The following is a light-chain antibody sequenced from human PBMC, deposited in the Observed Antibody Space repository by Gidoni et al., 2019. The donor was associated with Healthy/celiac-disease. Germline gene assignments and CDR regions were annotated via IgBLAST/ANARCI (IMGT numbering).Light chain of an antibody. Sequence: PGEPASISCRSSQSLLHSNGYNYLDWYLQKPGQSPQLLIYLGSNRASGVPDRFSGSGSGTDFTLKISRVEAEDVGVYYCMQALQTPLTFGGGTKVEIQ. CDR1: QSLLHSNGYNY. J-gene: IGKJ4*01. CDR2: LGS. V-gene: IGKV2-28*01. CDR3: MQALQTPLT.